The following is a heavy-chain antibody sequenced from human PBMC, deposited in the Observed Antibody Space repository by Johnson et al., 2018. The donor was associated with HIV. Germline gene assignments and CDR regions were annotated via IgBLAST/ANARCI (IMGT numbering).Heavy chain of an antibody. J-gene: IGHJ3*02. CDR2: INQDGSEK. Sequence: QVQLVESGGGVVQPGRSLRLSCAASGFTFSSYGMHWVRQAPGKGLEWVANINQDGSEKYYADSVKGRFTISRDNSKSTLYLQMNSLRAEDTAVYYCANDFWSGSGIWGQGTMVTVSS. V-gene: IGHV3-30*18. CDR3: ANDFWSGSGI. D-gene: IGHD3-3*01. CDR1: GFTFSSYG.